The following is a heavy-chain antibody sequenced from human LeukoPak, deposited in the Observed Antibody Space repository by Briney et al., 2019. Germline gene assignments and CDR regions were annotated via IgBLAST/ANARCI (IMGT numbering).Heavy chain of an antibody. J-gene: IGHJ6*02. Sequence: ASVKVSCKASGYTFTGYYMHWVRQAPGQGLEWMGWINPNSGGTTYAQKFQGWVTMTRDTSISTAYMELSRLRSDDTAVYYCARSTPYYYGMDVWGQGTTVTVSS. CDR3: ARSTPYYYGMDV. D-gene: IGHD5/OR15-5a*01. CDR2: INPNSGGT. CDR1: GYTFTGYY. V-gene: IGHV1-2*04.